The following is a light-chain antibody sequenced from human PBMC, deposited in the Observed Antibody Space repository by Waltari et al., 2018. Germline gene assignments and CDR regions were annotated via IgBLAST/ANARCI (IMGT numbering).Light chain of an antibody. CDR1: QGMRNE. Sequence: AIQMTQSPSSLSASVGDRVTIPCRASQGMRNELGWYQQKPGKAPKFLIYAASSLQTGVPSRFSGSGSGTDFTLTISSLQPEDFATYYCLQDYNYPRTFGQGTKVDIK. J-gene: IGKJ1*01. CDR3: LQDYNYPRT. V-gene: IGKV1-6*01. CDR2: AAS.